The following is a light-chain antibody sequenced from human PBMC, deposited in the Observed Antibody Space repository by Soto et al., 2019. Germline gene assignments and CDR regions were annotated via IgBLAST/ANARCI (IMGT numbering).Light chain of an antibody. Sequence: QSALTQPPSASGSPGQSVAISCTGTSSDVGGYNYVSWYQQHPGKAPKIMIYEVNKRPSGVPDRFSGSKSGNTDSLTVSVLQAEDEADYYCSSYAGRSNVFGTGTKLTVL. J-gene: IGLJ1*01. CDR1: SSDVGGYNY. CDR3: SSYAGRSNV. CDR2: EVN. V-gene: IGLV2-8*01.